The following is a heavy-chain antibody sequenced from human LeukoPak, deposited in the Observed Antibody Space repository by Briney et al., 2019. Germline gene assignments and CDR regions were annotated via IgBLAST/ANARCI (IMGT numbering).Heavy chain of an antibody. CDR2: IYYSGST. D-gene: IGHD6-13*01. V-gene: IGHV4-39*07. CDR1: GGSISSGAYY. CDR3: ARPKRGDSTSWYVDF. J-gene: IGHJ4*02. Sequence: SETLSLTCTVSGGSISSGAYYWGWIRQPPGKGLEWIGNIYYSGSTYYNPSLKSRITISVDTSKNQFSLKLSSVTAADTAVYFCARPKRGDSTSWYVDFWGQGTLVTVSS.